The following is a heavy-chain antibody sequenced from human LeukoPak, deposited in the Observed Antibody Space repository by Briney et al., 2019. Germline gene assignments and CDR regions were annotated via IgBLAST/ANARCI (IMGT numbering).Heavy chain of an antibody. CDR3: ARQESGYHGGSFDH. V-gene: IGHV3-7*01. Sequence: HPGGSLRLSCAASGFPFTTCWMSWVRQAPGKRLEWVANIKQDGSEKYYVDSVKGRFTISGDNAKNSLYLQMNSLRAEDTAVYYCARQESGYHGGSFDHWGQGTLVTVSS. D-gene: IGHD3-3*01. J-gene: IGHJ4*02. CDR1: GFPFTTCW. CDR2: IKQDGSEK.